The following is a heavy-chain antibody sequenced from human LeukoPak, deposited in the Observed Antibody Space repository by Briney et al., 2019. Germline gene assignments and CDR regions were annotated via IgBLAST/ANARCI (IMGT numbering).Heavy chain of an antibody. V-gene: IGHV3-30*03. D-gene: IGHD3-10*01. J-gene: IGHJ4*02. Sequence: GGSLRLSCAPSGFIFSGHGMHWVREAPGKGLEWVTVISSDASSKYYADSVKGRCIISRDNSKNTLYLQLSGLRPEDTAVYYCVRGVNIWGRGTLVTVSS. CDR2: ISSDASSK. CDR1: GFIFSGHG. CDR3: VRGVNI.